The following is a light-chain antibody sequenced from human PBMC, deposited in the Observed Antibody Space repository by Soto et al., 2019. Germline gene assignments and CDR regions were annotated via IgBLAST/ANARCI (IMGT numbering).Light chain of an antibody. J-gene: IGLJ3*02. CDR3: SSYTSSSTNWV. V-gene: IGLV2-14*01. CDR2: EVS. Sequence: HSALTQPASVSGSPGQSITISCTGTSSDVGGYNYVSWYQQHPGKAPKLMIYEVSNRPSGVSNRFSGSKSGNTASLTISGLQAEDEADYYCSSYTSSSTNWVFGGGTKVTVL. CDR1: SSDVGGYNY.